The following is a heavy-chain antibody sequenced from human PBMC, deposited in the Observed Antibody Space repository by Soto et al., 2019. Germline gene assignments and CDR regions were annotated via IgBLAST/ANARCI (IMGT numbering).Heavy chain of an antibody. CDR3: ARDWSKLDY. Sequence: EVQLVESGGGLVQPGGSLRLSCAASGFTFSAYSMNWVRKAPGKGLEWVSYITKSSSTTYYADSVKGRFTISRDDAKNSLYLLMNSLRDEDTAVYYCARDWSKLDYWGQGTLVAVSS. V-gene: IGHV3-48*02. CDR1: GFTFSAYS. D-gene: IGHD2-15*01. CDR2: ITKSSSTT. J-gene: IGHJ4*02.